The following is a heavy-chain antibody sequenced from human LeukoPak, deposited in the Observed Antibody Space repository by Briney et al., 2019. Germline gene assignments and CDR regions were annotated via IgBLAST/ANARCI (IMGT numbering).Heavy chain of an antibody. J-gene: IGHJ6*03. CDR1: GGTFSSYA. D-gene: IGHD5-12*01. CDR2: IIPIFGTA. CDR3: ASLEGGYETRCYYYMDV. Sequence: ASVKVSCKASGGTFSSYAISWVRQAPAQGLEWMGGIIPIFGTANYAQKFQGRVTITADESTSTAYMELSSLRSEDTAVYYCASLEGGYETRCYYYMDVWGKGTTVTVSS. V-gene: IGHV1-69*13.